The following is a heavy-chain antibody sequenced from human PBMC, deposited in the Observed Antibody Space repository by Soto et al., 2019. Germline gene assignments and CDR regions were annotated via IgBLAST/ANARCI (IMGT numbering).Heavy chain of an antibody. CDR1: GGSITSGGYY. CDR2: TYYTGIT. V-gene: IGHV4-31*11. D-gene: IGHD6-13*01. Sequence: SETLSRTGEVSGGSITSGGYYWSWIRQHRVKRLEWIGYTYYTGITYYNPSLKGRVTISLDTYGSHFSLSLPSVTAADTAIYYCARGGSTWYGDNWFDPWGPGTLVTVSS. CDR3: ARGGSTWYGDNWFDP. J-gene: IGHJ5*02.